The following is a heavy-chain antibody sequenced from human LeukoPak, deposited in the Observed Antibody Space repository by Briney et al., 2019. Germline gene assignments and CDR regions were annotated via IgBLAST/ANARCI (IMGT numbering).Heavy chain of an antibody. CDR2: IKEDGGEG. CDR1: GFTFSSYW. D-gene: IGHD2-15*01. CDR3: ASFGIYCSGGSCYYFDS. J-gene: IGHJ4*02. V-gene: IGHV3-7*01. Sequence: GGSLRLSCAASGFTFSSYWMTWVRQAPGKGLEWVANIKEDGGEGYYVDSVKGRFTVSRDNAKNSLYLQMDSLRAEDTAVYYCASFGIYCSGGSCYYFDSWGQGTLVTVSS.